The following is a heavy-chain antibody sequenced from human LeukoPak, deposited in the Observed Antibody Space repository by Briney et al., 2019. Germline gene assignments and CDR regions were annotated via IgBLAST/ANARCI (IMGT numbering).Heavy chain of an antibody. CDR3: AKDKPVSGYDPVDY. CDR2: IRYDGSNK. D-gene: IGHD5-12*01. V-gene: IGHV3-30*02. J-gene: IGHJ4*02. Sequence: GSLRLSCAASGFTFSSYGKHWVRQAPGKGLGWVAFIRYDGSNKYYADSVKGRFTISRDNSKNTLYLQMNSLRAEDTAVYYCAKDKPVSGYDPVDYWGQGTLVTVSS. CDR1: GFTFSSYG.